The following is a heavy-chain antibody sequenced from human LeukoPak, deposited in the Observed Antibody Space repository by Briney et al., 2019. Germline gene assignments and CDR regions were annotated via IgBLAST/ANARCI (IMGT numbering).Heavy chain of an antibody. CDR2: IYYSGST. CDR1: GGSISSSSYY. Sequence: SETLSLTCTVSGGSISSSSYYWGWIRQPPGKGLEWIGSIYYSGSTYYNPSLKSRVTISVDTSKNQFSLKLTSVTAADTAVYYCARRRSGSFNAFDIWGQGTMVTVSS. CDR3: ARRRSGSFNAFDI. D-gene: IGHD1-26*01. V-gene: IGHV4-39*01. J-gene: IGHJ3*02.